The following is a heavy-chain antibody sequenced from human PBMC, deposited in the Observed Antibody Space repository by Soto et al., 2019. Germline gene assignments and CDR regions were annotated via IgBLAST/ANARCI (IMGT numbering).Heavy chain of an antibody. D-gene: IGHD5-18*01. V-gene: IGHV3-21*01. Sequence: GGSLRLSCAASGFTFSSYSMNWVRQAPGKGLEWVSSISSSSSYIYYADSGKGRFTISRDNAKNSLYLQMNSLRAEDTAVYYCAREGSRGYSYDHDAFDIWGQGTMVTVSS. CDR2: ISSSSSYI. J-gene: IGHJ3*02. CDR3: AREGSRGYSYDHDAFDI. CDR1: GFTFSSYS.